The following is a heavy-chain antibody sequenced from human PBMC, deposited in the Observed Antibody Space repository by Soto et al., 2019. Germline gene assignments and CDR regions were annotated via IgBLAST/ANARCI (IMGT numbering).Heavy chain of an antibody. CDR3: ARPTTVYYGMDV. V-gene: IGHV3-48*03. D-gene: IGHD4-4*01. CDR2: ISSSGSTI. J-gene: IGHJ6*02. Sequence: QAGGSLRFACAASGFTFSSYEMSWVRQAPGKGLEWVSYISSSGSTIYYADSVKGRFTISRDNAKNSLYLQMNSLRAEDTAVYYCARPTTVYYGMDVWGQGTTVTVSS. CDR1: GFTFSSYE.